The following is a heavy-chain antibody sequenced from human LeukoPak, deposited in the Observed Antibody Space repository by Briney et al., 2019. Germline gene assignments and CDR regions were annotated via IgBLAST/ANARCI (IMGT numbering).Heavy chain of an antibody. CDR3: ARDLSRIAAAGADY. CDR2: INPNSGGT. J-gene: IGHJ4*02. CDR1: GYTFTGYY. V-gene: IGHV1-2*02. Sequence: ASVKVSCKASGYTFTGYYMHWVRQAPEQGLEWMGWINPNSGGTNYAQKFQGRVTMTRDTSISTAYMELSRLRSDDTAVYYCARDLSRIAAAGADYWGQGTLVTVSS. D-gene: IGHD6-13*01.